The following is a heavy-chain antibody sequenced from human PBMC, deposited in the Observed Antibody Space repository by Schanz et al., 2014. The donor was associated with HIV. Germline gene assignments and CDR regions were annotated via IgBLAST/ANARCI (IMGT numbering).Heavy chain of an antibody. V-gene: IGHV1-2*02. J-gene: IGHJ4*02. Sequence: QVQLVQSGAAVKKPEASVKVSCKASGYTFNDYFIHWIRQAPGQGLEWMGWIKPNDGGTKSAQKFLGRVTMTRDSSISTAYMELSRLRSDDTAVYYCARGDILTGLYPYYFDSWGQGTLVTVSS. CDR2: IKPNDGGT. CDR1: GYTFNDYF. D-gene: IGHD3-9*01. CDR3: ARGDILTGLYPYYFDS.